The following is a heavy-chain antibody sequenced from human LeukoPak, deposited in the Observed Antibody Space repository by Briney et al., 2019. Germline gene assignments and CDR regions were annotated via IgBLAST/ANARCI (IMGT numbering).Heavy chain of an antibody. V-gene: IGHV4-39*01. CDR2: IFYGGST. J-gene: IGHJ4*02. CDR3: AGYGAGTMRDY. D-gene: IGHD3-10*01. CDR1: GGSISSSTSY. Sequence: PSETLSLTCTVSGGSISSSTSYWGWIRQPPGNGLEWIGSIFYGGSTSYNPSLKGRGAISVDTSKNQFSLNLISVTAADAAGYYCAGYGAGTMRDYWGQGTLVTVSS.